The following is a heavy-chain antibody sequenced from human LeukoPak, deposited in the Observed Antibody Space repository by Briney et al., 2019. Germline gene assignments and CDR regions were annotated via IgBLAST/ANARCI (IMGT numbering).Heavy chain of an antibody. CDR3: AKFALQSDPFDY. CDR2: IRASDGGT. D-gene: IGHD6-19*01. V-gene: IGHV3-23*01. Sequence: PGGSLRLSCAASGFTFSDYYMSWIRQAPGKGVEWVSTIRASDGGTFYAESVKRRFTISRDNSKNTLYLQMNSLRGEDTAIYYCAKFALQSDPFDYWGQGSLVTVSS. CDR1: GFTFSDYY. J-gene: IGHJ4*01.